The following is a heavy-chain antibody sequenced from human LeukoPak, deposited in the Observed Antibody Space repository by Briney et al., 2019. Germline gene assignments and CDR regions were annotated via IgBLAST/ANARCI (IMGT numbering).Heavy chain of an antibody. CDR3: AKGVSKWERPTDFDY. D-gene: IGHD1-26*01. J-gene: IGHJ4*02. Sequence: GGSLRLSCAASGFTFSSYAMSWVRQAPGKGLEWVSAVSGSGGSTYYADSVKGRFTISRDNSKNTLYLQMNSLRAEDTAVYYCAKGVSKWERPTDFDYWGQGTLVTVSS. CDR1: GFTFSSYA. CDR2: VSGSGGST. V-gene: IGHV3-23*01.